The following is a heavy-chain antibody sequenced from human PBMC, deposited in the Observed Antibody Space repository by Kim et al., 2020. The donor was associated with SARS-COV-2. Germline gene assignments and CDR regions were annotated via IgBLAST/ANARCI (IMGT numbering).Heavy chain of an antibody. CDR2: ISSSSSYI. CDR3: ARDSGYCSSTSCSY. CDR1: GFTFSSNS. V-gene: IGHV3-21*01. Sequence: GGSLRLSCAASGFTFSSNSMNWVRQAPGKGLEWVSSISSSSSYIYYADTVKGRSTISRDNAKNSLYLQMNSLGAEDTAVYYCARDSGYCSSTSCSYWGQGTLVTVHS. J-gene: IGHJ4*02. D-gene: IGHD2-2*01.